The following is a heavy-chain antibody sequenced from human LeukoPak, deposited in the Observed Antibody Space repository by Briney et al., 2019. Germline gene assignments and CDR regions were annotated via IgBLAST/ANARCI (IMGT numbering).Heavy chain of an antibody. D-gene: IGHD6-19*01. CDR2: IYTSGST. Sequence: PSETLSPTCTVSGGSISSGSDYWSWIRQPAGKGLEWIGRIYTSGSTNYNPSLKSRVTISVDTSKNQFSLKLSSVTAADTAVYYCARGRYSSGWYGAFDIWGQGTMVTVSS. J-gene: IGHJ3*02. CDR1: GGSISSGSDY. V-gene: IGHV4-61*02. CDR3: ARGRYSSGWYGAFDI.